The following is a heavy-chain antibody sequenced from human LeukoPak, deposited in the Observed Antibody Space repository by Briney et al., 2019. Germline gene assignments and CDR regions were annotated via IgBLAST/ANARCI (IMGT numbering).Heavy chain of an antibody. CDR1: GGSISSSSHY. D-gene: IGHD5-12*01. J-gene: IGHJ4*02. V-gene: IGHV4-39*07. Sequence: PSETLSLTCTVSGGSISSSSHYWGWIRQPPGKGLEWIGSIYSSGSTYYNPSLKSRVTISVDTSKNQFSLKLSSVTAADTAVYYCARSGSGYLRYYFDYWGQGTLVTVSS. CDR2: IYSSGST. CDR3: ARSGSGYLRYYFDY.